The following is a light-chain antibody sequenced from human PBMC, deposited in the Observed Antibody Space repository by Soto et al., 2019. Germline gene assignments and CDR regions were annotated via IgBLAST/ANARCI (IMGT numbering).Light chain of an antibody. CDR3: QKYNSYPRT. Sequence: IQLTQSPSSLSASVGDRVTITCRASQGISSYLAWYQQKPGKAPKLLIYAACSLQSGVTSRFSGSVSGTEFTLTISSLQHDDFATYYCQKYNSYPRTFGQGTKVDIK. J-gene: IGKJ1*01. CDR2: AAC. CDR1: QGISSY. V-gene: IGKV1-9*01.